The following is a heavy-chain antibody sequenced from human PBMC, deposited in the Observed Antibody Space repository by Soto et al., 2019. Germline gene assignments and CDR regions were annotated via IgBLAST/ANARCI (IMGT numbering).Heavy chain of an antibody. V-gene: IGHV3-23*01. D-gene: IGHD5-12*01. CDR2: IRPGGDST. CDR1: GFRFRTRA. CDR3: ATWHLREHAYDI. Sequence: GGSLRLSCAASGFRFRTRAMSWVRQAPGKGLEWVASIRPGGDSTYYADSVKGRFAVSRDNSKNTLYLQMNSLRAEDTALYYCATWHLREHAYDIWGQGTMVTVSS. J-gene: IGHJ3*02.